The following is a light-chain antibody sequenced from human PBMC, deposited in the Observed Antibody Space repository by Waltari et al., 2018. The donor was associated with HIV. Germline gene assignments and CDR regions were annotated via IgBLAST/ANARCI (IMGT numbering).Light chain of an antibody. CDR1: QSLVHSDGNTY. V-gene: IGKV2-30*02. CDR3: MQETHWPPYT. J-gene: IGKJ2*01. Sequence: DVVMTQSPLSLPVTLGQPASISCRSSQSLVHSDGNTYLNWFQQRPGQSPRRLIYKVSNRASGVPDRFSGSGSVTDFTLRITRVEAEDVGVYYCMQETHWPPYTFGQGTKLEIK. CDR2: KVS.